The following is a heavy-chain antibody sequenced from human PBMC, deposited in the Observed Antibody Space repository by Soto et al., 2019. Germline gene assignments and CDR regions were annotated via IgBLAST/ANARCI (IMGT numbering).Heavy chain of an antibody. D-gene: IGHD6-13*01. V-gene: IGHV1-8*01. CDR1: GYTFTSYD. J-gene: IGHJ4*02. CDR2: MNPNSGNT. CDR3: ARGPLSSSWYYFDY. Sequence: ASVKVSCKASGYTFTSYDINWVRQATGQGLEWMGWMNPNSGNTGYAQKFQGRVTMTRNTSISTAYMELSSLRSEDTAVYYCARGPLSSSWYYFDYWGQGTLVTVSS.